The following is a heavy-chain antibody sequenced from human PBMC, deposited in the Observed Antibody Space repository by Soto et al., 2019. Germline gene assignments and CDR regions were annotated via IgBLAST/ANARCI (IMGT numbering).Heavy chain of an antibody. J-gene: IGHJ6*02. CDR1: GESFSDYF. Sequence: QVQLQQWGAGLLKPSETLSLTCAVSGESFSDYFWSWIRQPRGKGPEWIGEIDQTGRTNYNPSLKSRVIMSVDKSKNQFSLNLSSVTAADTAMYYCARGVGSGRDYGLDVWGQGTTVTVS. D-gene: IGHD3-10*01. CDR3: ARGVGSGRDYGLDV. V-gene: IGHV4-34*01. CDR2: IDQTGRT.